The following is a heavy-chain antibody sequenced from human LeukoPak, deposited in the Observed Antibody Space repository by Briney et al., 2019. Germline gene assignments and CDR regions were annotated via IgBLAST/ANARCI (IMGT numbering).Heavy chain of an antibody. V-gene: IGHV1-46*01. CDR2: INPSGGST. CDR3: ARDRADSSSSNNWFDP. J-gene: IGHJ5*02. Sequence: ASVKVSCKASGYTFTSYYMHWVRQAPGQGLEWMGIINPSGGSTSYAQKFQGRVTITADESTSTAYMELSSLRSEDTAVYYCARDRADSSSSNNWFDPWGQGTLVTVSS. CDR1: GYTFTSYY. D-gene: IGHD6-6*01.